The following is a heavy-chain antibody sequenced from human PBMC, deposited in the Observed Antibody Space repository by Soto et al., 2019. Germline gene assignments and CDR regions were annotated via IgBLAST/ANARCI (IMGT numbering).Heavy chain of an antibody. V-gene: IGHV3-23*01. J-gene: IGHJ4*02. CDR3: AKARYQPWVRLPFDY. D-gene: IGHD2-2*01. Sequence: EVQLLESGGGLVQPGGSLRLSCVGSGFFFSSYTMTWVRQAPGKGLEWVSSFSATSENTYYADSVRGRFTISRDNSKNTLFLQMNGLTAEDTAMYYCAKARYQPWVRLPFDYWGQGILVIVSS. CDR1: GFFFSSYT. CDR2: FSATSENT.